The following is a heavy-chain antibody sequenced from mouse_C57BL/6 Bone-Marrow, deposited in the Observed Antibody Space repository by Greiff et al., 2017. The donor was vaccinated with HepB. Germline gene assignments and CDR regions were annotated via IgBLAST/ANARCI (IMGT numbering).Heavy chain of an antibody. Sequence: QVQLQQPGAELVKPGASVKMSCKASGYTFTSYWITWVKQRPGQGLEWIGEIYPGSGSTNYNEKFKSKATLTVDKSSSTAYIQLSSLTSEDASVYYCARSGVYSYPLFDYWGQGTTLTVSS. CDR2: IYPGSGST. CDR1: GYTFTSYW. D-gene: IGHD2-12*01. J-gene: IGHJ2*01. CDR3: ARSGVYSYPLFDY. V-gene: IGHV1-55*01.